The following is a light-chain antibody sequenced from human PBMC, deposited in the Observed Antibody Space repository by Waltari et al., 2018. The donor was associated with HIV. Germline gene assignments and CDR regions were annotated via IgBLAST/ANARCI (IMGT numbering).Light chain of an antibody. CDR3: QHPGT. CDR2: AAS. V-gene: IGKV1-39*01. Sequence: DIQMTQSPSSLSASVGDRVTITCRASQSISSYLNWYQQKPGKAPKLLIYAASSLQSGVPSRFSGSGSGTDFTLTISSLQPEDFATYYCQHPGTFGQGTKLEIK. J-gene: IGKJ2*02. CDR1: QSISSY.